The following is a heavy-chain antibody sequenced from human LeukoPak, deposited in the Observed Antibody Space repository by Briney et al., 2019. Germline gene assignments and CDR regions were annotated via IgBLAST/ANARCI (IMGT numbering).Heavy chain of an antibody. CDR1: GGSISSGDYY. CDR2: IYYSGST. J-gene: IGHJ4*02. Sequence: SETLSLTCTVSGGSISSGDYYWSWIRQPPGKGLEWIGYIYYSGSTYYNPSLKSRVTISVDTSKNQFSLKLSSVTAADTAVYYCARYTATTVTFDYWGQGTLVPVSS. CDR3: ARYTATTVTFDY. D-gene: IGHD4-17*01. V-gene: IGHV4-30-4*01.